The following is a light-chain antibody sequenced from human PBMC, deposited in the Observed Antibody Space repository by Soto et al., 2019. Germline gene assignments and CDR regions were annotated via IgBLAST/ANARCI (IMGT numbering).Light chain of an antibody. J-gene: IGKJ2*01. V-gene: IGKV3-15*01. Sequence: EIVMTQSPATLSVSPGERATLSCRASQSVSSNLAWYQQKPGQAPRLLIYGASTRATGIPARFSGSGSGTAFTPTISSLQSEDFAVYSCQQYNNWPLYTFGQGTKLEIK. CDR2: GAS. CDR3: QQYNNWPLYT. CDR1: QSVSSN.